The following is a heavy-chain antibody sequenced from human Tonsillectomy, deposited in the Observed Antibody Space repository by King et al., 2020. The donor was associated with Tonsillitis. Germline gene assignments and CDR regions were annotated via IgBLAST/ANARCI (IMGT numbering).Heavy chain of an antibody. Sequence: QLQLQESGPGLVKPSQTLSLTCAVSGGSMRSGGYSWSWIRQPPGKGLEWIGYIYYSGTTHYNPSLRGRVSISIDTSKNQFSLKLNSVTAADTAVYYCARGGDYGGTTFDYWGKGTLVTVSS. V-gene: IGHV4-30-4*07. CDR3: ARGGDYGGTTFDY. CDR1: GGSMRSGGYS. D-gene: IGHD4-23*01. J-gene: IGHJ4*02. CDR2: IYYSGTT.